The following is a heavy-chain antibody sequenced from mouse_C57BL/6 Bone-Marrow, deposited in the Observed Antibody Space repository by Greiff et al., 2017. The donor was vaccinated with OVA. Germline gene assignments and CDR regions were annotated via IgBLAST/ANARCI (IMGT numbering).Heavy chain of an antibody. V-gene: IGHV1-76*01. J-gene: IGHJ4*01. Sequence: QVQLQQSGAELVRPGASVKLSCKASGYTFTDYYINWVKQRPGQGLEWIARIYPGSGNTYYNEKFKGKATLTAEKSSSTAYMQLSSLTSEDSAVYFCARWGRLRYAMDYWGQGTSVTVSS. CDR2: IYPGSGNT. D-gene: IGHD2-4*01. CDR3: ARWGRLRYAMDY. CDR1: GYTFTDYY.